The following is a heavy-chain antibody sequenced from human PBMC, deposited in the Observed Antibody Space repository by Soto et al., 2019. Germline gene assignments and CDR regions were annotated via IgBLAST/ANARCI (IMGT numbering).Heavy chain of an antibody. J-gene: IGHJ5*02. CDR1: GGSISSGDYY. CDR3: ARDRHILTGYYTLRPEYNWFDP. CDR2: IYYSGST. Sequence: NPSETLSLTCTVSGGSISSGDYYWSWIRQPPGKGLEWIGYIYYSGSTYYNPSLKSRVTISVDTSKNQFSLKLSSVTAADTAVYYCARDRHILTGYYTLRPEYNWFDPWGQGTLVTVSS. V-gene: IGHV4-30-4*01. D-gene: IGHD3-9*01.